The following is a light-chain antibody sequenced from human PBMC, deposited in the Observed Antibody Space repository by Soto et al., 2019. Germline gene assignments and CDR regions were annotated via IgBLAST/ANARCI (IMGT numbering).Light chain of an antibody. CDR1: SGDVGSYNL. Sequence: QSVLTQPASVSGSPGQSITIPCTGTSGDVGSYNLVSWYQQHPGKAPKLLIYEVTERPSGVSNRFSGSKSGNTASLTIFVLQPDDEADYYCCSYAGNSEVFGTGTKVTVL. CDR3: CSYAGNSEV. CDR2: EVT. V-gene: IGLV2-23*02. J-gene: IGLJ1*01.